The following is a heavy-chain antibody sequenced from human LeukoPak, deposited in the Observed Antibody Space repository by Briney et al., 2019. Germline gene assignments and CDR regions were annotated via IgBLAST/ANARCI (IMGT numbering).Heavy chain of an antibody. D-gene: IGHD6-19*01. CDR3: ARGPSENIAVAASV. J-gene: IGHJ4*02. CDR2: IRYDGSNK. CDR1: GFTFSSYG. Sequence: GGSLRLSCAASGFTFSSYGMHWVRQAPGKGLEWVAFIRYDGSNKYYADSVKGRFTISRDNAKNTLYLQMNSLRAEDTALYYCARGPSENIAVAASVWGQGTLVTVSS. V-gene: IGHV3-30*02.